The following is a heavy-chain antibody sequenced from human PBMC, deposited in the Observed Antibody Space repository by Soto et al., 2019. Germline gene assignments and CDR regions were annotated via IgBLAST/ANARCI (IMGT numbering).Heavy chain of an antibody. CDR3: THSIRYSAFDF. CDR2: IYWDDDQ. Sequence: QITLRESGLTLVRPTQTLTLTCTFSGFSLSSSGVSVGGIRQPPGKALEWLAHIYWDDDQRYSPSLKNRLTITKDTSKNQVVLTMTNMDPVDTATFYCTHSIRYSAFDFWGQGTMVVVSS. CDR1: GFSLSSSGVS. D-gene: IGHD2-15*01. J-gene: IGHJ3*01. V-gene: IGHV2-5*02.